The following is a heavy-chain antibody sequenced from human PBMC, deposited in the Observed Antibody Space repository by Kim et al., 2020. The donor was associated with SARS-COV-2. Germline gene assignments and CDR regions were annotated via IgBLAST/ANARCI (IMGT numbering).Heavy chain of an antibody. D-gene: IGHD5-18*01. CDR3: AKPRSGYSYGYDVREYYFDY. J-gene: IGHJ4*02. CDR1: GFTFSSYG. Sequence: GGSLRLSCAASGFTFSSYGMHWVRQAPGKGLEWVAVIWYDGSNKYYADSVKGRFTISRDNSKNTLYLQMNSLRAEDTAVYYCAKPRSGYSYGYDVREYYFDYWGQGTLVTVSS. CDR2: IWYDGSNK. V-gene: IGHV3-33*06.